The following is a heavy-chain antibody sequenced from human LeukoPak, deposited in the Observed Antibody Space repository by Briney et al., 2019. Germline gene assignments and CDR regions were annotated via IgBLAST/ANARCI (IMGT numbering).Heavy chain of an antibody. CDR1: GLTFSSYN. J-gene: IGHJ4*02. CDR3: ARGTPTTRDFDY. V-gene: IGHV3-21*01. CDR2: ISSSSNYI. D-gene: IGHD4-11*01. Sequence: PGGSLRLSCVASGLTFSSYNMNWVRQAPGKGLEWVSFISSSSNYIYYADSVKGGFTISRDNAKNSVLLQMNSLTAEDTAVYYCARGTPTTRDFDYWGQGTLVTVSS.